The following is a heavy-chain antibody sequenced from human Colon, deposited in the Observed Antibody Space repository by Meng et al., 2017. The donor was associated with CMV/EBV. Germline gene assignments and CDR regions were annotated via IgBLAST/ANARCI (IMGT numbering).Heavy chain of an antibody. D-gene: IGHD1-26*01. J-gene: IGHJ6*02. CDR2: IYYSGST. Sequence: SETLSLTCTVSGGSISSYYWSWIRQPPGKGREWIGYIYYSGSTNYNPSLKSRATISVDTSKNPFSLKLSSVTASDTAVYYCASVPLGELPSYYGMDVWGQGTTVTVSS. CDR3: ASVPLGELPSYYGMDV. V-gene: IGHV4-59*01. CDR1: GGSISSYY.